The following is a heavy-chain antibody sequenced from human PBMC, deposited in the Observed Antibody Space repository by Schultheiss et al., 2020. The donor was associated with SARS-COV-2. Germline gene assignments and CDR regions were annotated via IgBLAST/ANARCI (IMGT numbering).Heavy chain of an antibody. V-gene: IGHV4-4*07. CDR3: ARDYPMVRGVIRYYYGMDV. J-gene: IGHJ6*02. Sequence: SETLSLTCTVSGGSISSYYWSWIRQPAGKGLEWIGRIYTSGSTNYNPSLKSRVTISVDTSKNQFSLKLSSVTAADTAVYYCARDYPMVRGVIRYYYGMDVWGQGTTVTVSS. CDR2: IYTSGST. CDR1: GGSISSYY. D-gene: IGHD3-10*01.